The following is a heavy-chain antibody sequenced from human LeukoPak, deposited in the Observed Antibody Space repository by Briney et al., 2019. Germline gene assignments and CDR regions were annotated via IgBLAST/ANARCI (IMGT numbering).Heavy chain of an antibody. Sequence: SETLSLTCTVSGGSINNYYWSWIRQPPGKGLEWIGYVYFSGSTNYSPSLKSRVTISVDTSKNQFSLNLSSVTAADTAVYYCATTTLRGGYDYWGQGTLVTVSS. CDR2: VYFSGST. CDR1: GGSINNYY. V-gene: IGHV4-59*01. CDR3: ATTTLRGGYDY. J-gene: IGHJ4*02. D-gene: IGHD3-16*01.